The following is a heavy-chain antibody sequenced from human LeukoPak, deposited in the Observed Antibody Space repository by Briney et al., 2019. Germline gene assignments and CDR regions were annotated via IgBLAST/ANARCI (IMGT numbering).Heavy chain of an antibody. Sequence: PGGSLRLSCAASGFTFSTYAMHWVRQAPGKGLQWVAMMSYDGSNKFYADSVKGRFTISRDTSKNTLFLQLNTLRAEDTAVYYCAREGQRFSKHYLDSWGQGTLVTVSS. D-gene: IGHD3-3*01. J-gene: IGHJ4*02. CDR3: AREGQRFSKHYLDS. V-gene: IGHV3-33*01. CDR2: MSYDGSNK. CDR1: GFTFSTYA.